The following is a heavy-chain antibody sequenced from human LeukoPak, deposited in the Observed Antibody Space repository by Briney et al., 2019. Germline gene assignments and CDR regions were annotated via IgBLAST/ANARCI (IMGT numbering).Heavy chain of an antibody. D-gene: IGHD3-22*01. V-gene: IGHV3-23*01. J-gene: IGHJ2*01. CDR3: AKVFRSDGYYFWYLDI. CDR2: ISGSGGST. CDR1: GIPFSSYA. Sequence: GGSLRLSCAASGIPFSSYAMSSVRQAPGKGLEWVSAISGSGGSTYYADSVKGRFTISRDNSKNTLYLQMNSLSAEDTAVYRCAKVFRSDGYYFWYLDIRGRGTLVTVSS.